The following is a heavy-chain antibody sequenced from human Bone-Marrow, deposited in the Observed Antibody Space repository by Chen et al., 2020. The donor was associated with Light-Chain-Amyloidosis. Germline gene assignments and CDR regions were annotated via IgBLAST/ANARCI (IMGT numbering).Heavy chain of an antibody. CDR1: GYRFFNYW. CDR3: ARMVSSTEGFLGFFDY. Sequence: EVQLVQSGAEVKKPGESLKITCKGSGYRFFNYWIGWVRQMPGKGLELMCMIYPDDSDTRYGASSQGHITISADKSIATAYLRWTSLKASDGAMFYCARMVSSTEGFLGFFDYWGQGTLVTVPS. J-gene: IGHJ4*02. D-gene: IGHD2-8*01. CDR2: IYPDDSDT. V-gene: IGHV5-51*01.